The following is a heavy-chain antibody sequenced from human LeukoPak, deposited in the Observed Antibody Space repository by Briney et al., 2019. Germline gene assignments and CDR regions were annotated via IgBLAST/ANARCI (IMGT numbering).Heavy chain of an antibody. CDR3: ARDQGGYYDSSGYFDY. Sequence: GASVKVSCKASGGTFSRYAISWVRQAPGQGLEWMGGIIPIFGTANYAQKFQGRVTITTDESTSTAYMELSSLRSEDTAVYYCARDQGGYYDSSGYFDYSSQGTLVTVSS. CDR1: GGTFSRYA. CDR2: IIPIFGTA. J-gene: IGHJ4*02. V-gene: IGHV1-69*05. D-gene: IGHD3-22*01.